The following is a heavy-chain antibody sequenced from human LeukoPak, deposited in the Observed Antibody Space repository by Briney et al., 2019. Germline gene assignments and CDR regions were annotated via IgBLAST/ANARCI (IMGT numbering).Heavy chain of an antibody. Sequence: SETLSLTCTVSGDSISSYYWTWIRQPPGKGLEWIGYIYYSGSTNYNPSLKSRVTISVDTSKNQFSLKLSSVTAADTAVYYCARAPTIFPGEWFDPWGQGTLVTVSS. CDR1: GDSISSYY. CDR2: IYYSGST. D-gene: IGHD3-3*01. V-gene: IGHV4-59*01. J-gene: IGHJ5*02. CDR3: ARAPTIFPGEWFDP.